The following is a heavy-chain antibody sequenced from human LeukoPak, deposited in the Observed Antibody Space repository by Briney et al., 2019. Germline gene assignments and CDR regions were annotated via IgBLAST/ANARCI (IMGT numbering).Heavy chain of an antibody. V-gene: IGHV1-69*01. CDR3: ARGPNGYSSSWYPSRGYYYYMDV. J-gene: IGHJ6*03. CDR1: GGTFSSYA. Sequence: SVRVSCKASGGTFSSYAISWVRQAPGQGLEWMGGIIPIFGTANYAQKFQGRVTITADESTSTAYMELSSLRSEDTAVYYCARGPNGYSSSWYPSRGYYYYMDVWGKGTTVTVSS. D-gene: IGHD6-13*01. CDR2: IIPIFGTA.